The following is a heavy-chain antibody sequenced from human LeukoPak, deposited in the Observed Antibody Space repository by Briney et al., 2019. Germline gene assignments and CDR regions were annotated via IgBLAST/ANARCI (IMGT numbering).Heavy chain of an antibody. V-gene: IGHV3-53*01. D-gene: IGHD6-19*01. CDR3: ARLDSSGLDP. CDR1: GFTVSSNY. CDR2: IYGGGDT. J-gene: IGHJ5*02. Sequence: GGSLRLSCAASGFTVSSNYMSWVRQAPGKGLEWVSVIYGGGDTYYADSVKGRFTISRDNSKNTLYLQMNSLRAEDTAVYYCARLDSSGLDPWGQGTLVTVSS.